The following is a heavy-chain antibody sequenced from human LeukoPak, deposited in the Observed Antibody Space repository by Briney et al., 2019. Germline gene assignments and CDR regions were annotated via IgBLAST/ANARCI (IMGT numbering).Heavy chain of an antibody. CDR3: VRAADYGDYGGFDY. CDR1: EFTFSRYW. V-gene: IGHV3-74*01. J-gene: IGHJ4*02. D-gene: IGHD4-17*01. CDR2: IISDGSYT. Sequence: GGSPRLSCAASEFTFSRYWMHWVRQAPGKGLVWVARIISDGSYTNYADSVKGRFTISRDNAKNTLYLQMHSLRAEDTAVYYCVRAADYGDYGGFDYWGQGTLVTVSS.